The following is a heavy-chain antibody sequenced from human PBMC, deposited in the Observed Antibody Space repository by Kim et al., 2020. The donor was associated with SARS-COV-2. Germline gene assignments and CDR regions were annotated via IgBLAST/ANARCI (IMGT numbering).Heavy chain of an antibody. V-gene: IGHV4-39*01. J-gene: IGHJ4*02. D-gene: IGHD3-22*01. CDR1: GGSISSSSYY. CDR3: ARHRYYDSSGYYFDFDY. Sequence: SETLSLTCTVSGGSISSSSYYWGWIRQPPGKGLEWIGSIYYSGSTYYNPSLKSRVTISVDTSKNQFSLKLSSVTAADTAVYYCARHRYYDSSGYYFDFDYWGQGTLVTVSS. CDR2: IYYSGST.